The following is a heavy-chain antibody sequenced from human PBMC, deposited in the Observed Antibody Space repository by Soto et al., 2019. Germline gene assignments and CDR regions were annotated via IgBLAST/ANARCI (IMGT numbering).Heavy chain of an antibody. CDR3: ARDTPPPPIVVVPAAMSRSYYYYGMDV. V-gene: IGHV3-48*04. CDR2: ISSSSSTI. J-gene: IGHJ6*02. CDR1: GFTFSSYS. D-gene: IGHD2-2*01. Sequence: GGSLRLSCAASGFTFSSYSMNWVRQAPGKGLEWVSSISSSSSTIYYADSVKGRFTISRDNAKNSLYLQMNSLRAEDTAVYYCARDTPPPPIVVVPAAMSRSYYYYGMDVWGQGTTVTVSS.